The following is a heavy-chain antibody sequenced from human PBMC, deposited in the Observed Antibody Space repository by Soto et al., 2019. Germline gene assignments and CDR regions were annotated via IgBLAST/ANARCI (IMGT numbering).Heavy chain of an antibody. CDR1: GYSFPNFW. Sequence: GESLKISCKGSGYSFPNFWIGWVRRMPGKGLEWMGIIYPGDSDTRYGPSFQGQVTISADKSITTAYLQWNSLKASDTAMYYCARVQGSRNYYYGMDVWGQGTTVTVPS. V-gene: IGHV5-51*01. CDR3: ARVQGSRNYYYGMDV. J-gene: IGHJ6*02. CDR2: IYPGDSDT. D-gene: IGHD6-13*01.